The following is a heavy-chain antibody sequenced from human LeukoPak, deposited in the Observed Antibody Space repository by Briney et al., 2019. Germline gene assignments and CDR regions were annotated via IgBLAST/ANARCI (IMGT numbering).Heavy chain of an antibody. V-gene: IGHV4-61*02. D-gene: IGHD2-15*01. CDR3: ARDRGLGYCSGGSCYYYYYMDV. CDR2: IYTSGST. J-gene: IGHJ6*03. CDR1: GGSIGSGSYY. Sequence: SQTLSLTCTVSGGSIGSGSYYWSWIRQPAGKGLEWIGRIYTSGSTNYNPSLKSRVTISVDTSKNQFSLKLSSVTAADTAVYYCARDRGLGYCSGGSCYYYYYMDVWGKGTTVTVSS.